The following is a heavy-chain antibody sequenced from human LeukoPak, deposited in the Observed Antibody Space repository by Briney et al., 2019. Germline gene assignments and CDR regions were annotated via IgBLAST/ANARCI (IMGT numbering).Heavy chain of an antibody. V-gene: IGHV3-33*01. D-gene: IGHD1-20*01. CDR3: ARDYNWNLGDY. J-gene: IGHJ4*02. Sequence: GRSLRLSCAASGFIFESYGMHWVRQAPGKGLEWVALIWHDGSNKGYADSVKGRFTISRDNSKNTLDLQMNSLRAEDTAVYYCARDYNWNLGDYWGQRTLVTVSS. CDR1: GFIFESYG. CDR2: IWHDGSNK.